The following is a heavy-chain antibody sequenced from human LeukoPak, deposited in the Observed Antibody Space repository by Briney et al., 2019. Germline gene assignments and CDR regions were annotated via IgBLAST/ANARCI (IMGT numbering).Heavy chain of an antibody. V-gene: IGHV1-24*01. Sequence: GASVKVSCKVSGYTLTELSMHWVRQAPGKGLEWMGGFDPEDGETIYAQKFQGRVTMTGDTSTDTAYMELSSLRSEDTAVYYCATQVVPSDAFDIWGQGTMVTVSS. CDR3: ATQVVPSDAFDI. J-gene: IGHJ3*02. D-gene: IGHD2-2*01. CDR2: FDPEDGET. CDR1: GYTLTELS.